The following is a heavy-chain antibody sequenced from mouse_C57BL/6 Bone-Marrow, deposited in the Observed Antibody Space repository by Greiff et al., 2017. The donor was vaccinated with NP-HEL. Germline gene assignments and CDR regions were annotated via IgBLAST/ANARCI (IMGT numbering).Heavy chain of an antibody. J-gene: IGHJ4*01. V-gene: IGHV1-81*01. CDR2: LYPRSGNT. CDR1: GYTFTSYG. Sequence: VQLQQSGAELARPGASVKLSCKAYGYTFTSYGISWVKQRTGQGLEWIGELYPRSGNTYYNEKFKGKATLTADKSSSTAYMELRSLTSEDSAVYFCARSWDYYGSSFYYAMDYWGQGTSVTVSS. D-gene: IGHD1-1*01. CDR3: ARSWDYYGSSFYYAMDY.